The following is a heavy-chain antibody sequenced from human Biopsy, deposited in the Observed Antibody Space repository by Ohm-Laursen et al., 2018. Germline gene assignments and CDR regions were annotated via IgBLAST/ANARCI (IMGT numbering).Heavy chain of an antibody. CDR1: GGSISSDY. CDR2: IYYSGST. CDR3: ARATNSTGWPYYYFYGMDV. D-gene: IGHD2/OR15-2a*01. J-gene: IGHJ6*02. Sequence: TLSLTCSVSGGSISSDYWSWIWQTPEKGLEWIGYIYYSGSTNYNPSLKSRVTISVDTSKNQFSLRLNSVTAADTAVYYCARATNSTGWPYYYFYGMDVWGQGTTVTVSS. V-gene: IGHV4-59*01.